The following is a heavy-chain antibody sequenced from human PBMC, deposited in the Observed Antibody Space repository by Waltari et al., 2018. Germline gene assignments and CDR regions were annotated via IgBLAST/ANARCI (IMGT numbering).Heavy chain of an antibody. D-gene: IGHD6-13*01. CDR1: GFTLRHHW. CDR2: IKEDGGRK. J-gene: IGHJ4*02. CDR3: ARDGHVGQLAHRTYYFDY. V-gene: IGHV3-7*01. Sequence: EVQLVESGGGLVQPGGSLRLSCAASGFTLRHHWLGWVRQAPGRGLEWVAGIKEDGGRKDYVDSVKGRFTISRDNAKSTLYLQMNSLRAEDTAVFYCARDGHVGQLAHRTYYFDYWGQGTLVTVSS.